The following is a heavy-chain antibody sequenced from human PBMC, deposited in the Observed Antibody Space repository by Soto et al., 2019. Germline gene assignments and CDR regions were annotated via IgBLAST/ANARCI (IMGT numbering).Heavy chain of an antibody. D-gene: IGHD2-2*01. Sequence: QPGGPLRLSCATSGFILSDCAMNWVRQAPGKGLEWVSYISSSSSVTDYADSVKGRFTISRDNSKNSLYLQMNSLRAEDTAVYYCAKPVVPAAIWGQGTMVTVSS. CDR2: ISSSSSVT. CDR3: AKPVVPAAI. V-gene: IGHV3-48*01. CDR1: GFILSDCA. J-gene: IGHJ3*02.